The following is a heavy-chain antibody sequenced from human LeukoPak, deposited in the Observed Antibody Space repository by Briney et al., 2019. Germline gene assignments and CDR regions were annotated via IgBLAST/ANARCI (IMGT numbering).Heavy chain of an antibody. CDR2: IYYSGST. D-gene: IGHD6-13*01. CDR1: GGSISSYY. Sequence: PSETLSLTCTVSGGSISSYYWSWIRQPPGKGLEWIGYIYYSGSTNYNPSLKSRVTISVDTSKNQFSLKLSSVTAADTAVYYCARAGQQLADFDYWGQGTLVTVSS. J-gene: IGHJ4*02. V-gene: IGHV4-59*01. CDR3: ARAGQQLADFDY.